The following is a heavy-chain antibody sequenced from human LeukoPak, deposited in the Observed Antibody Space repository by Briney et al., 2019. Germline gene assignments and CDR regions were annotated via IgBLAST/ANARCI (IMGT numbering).Heavy chain of an antibody. CDR2: IIPIFGTP. D-gene: IGHD1-26*01. Sequence: GASVKVSCKASGGTFSSYAISWVRQAPGQGLEWMGGIIPIFGTPNYAQNFQGRVTITADESRSTAYMELTSLRSEDTAVYYCAKEGVLGASMTNNWFDPWGQGTLVTVSS. CDR1: GGTFSSYA. J-gene: IGHJ5*02. CDR3: AKEGVLGASMTNNWFDP. V-gene: IGHV1-69*13.